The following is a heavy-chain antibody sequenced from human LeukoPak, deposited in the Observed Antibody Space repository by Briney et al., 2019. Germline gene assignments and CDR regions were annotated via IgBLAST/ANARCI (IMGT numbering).Heavy chain of an antibody. J-gene: IGHJ6*03. D-gene: IGHD3-10*01. Sequence: GASVKVSCTASGNKYTDDNIHWVRQAPGQGLEWMGWINPISGGTHYAQKFQGRVTMTSDTSIGTAYVDLSSLTYDDTAMYYCARGGPFFDRGDYWKYMDVWGNGTTVIVSS. V-gene: IGHV1-2*02. CDR2: INPISGGT. CDR1: GNKYTDDN. CDR3: ARGGPFFDRGDYWKYMDV.